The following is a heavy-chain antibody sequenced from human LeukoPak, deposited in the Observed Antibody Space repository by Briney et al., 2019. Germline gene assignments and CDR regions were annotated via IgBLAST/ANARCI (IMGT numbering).Heavy chain of an antibody. J-gene: IGHJ5*02. D-gene: IGHD3-22*01. V-gene: IGHV4-59*01. CDR1: GGSISSYY. CDR2: IYYSKST. Sequence: SETLSLTCTVSGGSISSYYWSWIRQPPGKGLEWIGYIYYSKSTNYNPSLKSRVTISGDTSKNQFSLKLSSVTAADTAVYYCARGLGDSSGYYYGGRFDPWGQGTLVTVST. CDR3: ARGLGDSSGYYYGGRFDP.